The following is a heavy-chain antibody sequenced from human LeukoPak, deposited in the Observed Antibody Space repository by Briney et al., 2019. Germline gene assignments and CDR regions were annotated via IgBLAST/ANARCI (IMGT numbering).Heavy chain of an antibody. CDR2: TSSGSTYL. Sequence: GGSLRLSCAASGFTVSSNYMNWVRQAPGKGLEWVSSTSSGSTYLYYADSVKGRFTISRDNAKNSLYLQMNSLRADDTAVYYCARHSRANIAARRIPHAFDIWGQGTMVTVSS. J-gene: IGHJ3*02. V-gene: IGHV3-21*01. D-gene: IGHD6-6*01. CDR3: ARHSRANIAARRIPHAFDI. CDR1: GFTVSSNY.